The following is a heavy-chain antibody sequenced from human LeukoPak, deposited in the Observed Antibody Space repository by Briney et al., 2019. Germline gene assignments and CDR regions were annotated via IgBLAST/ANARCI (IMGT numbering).Heavy chain of an antibody. J-gene: IGHJ5*02. V-gene: IGHV1-8*01. CDR3: ARGLDRAIAAAP. CDR1: GYTFTSYD. CDR2: MNPNSGNT. D-gene: IGHD6-13*01. Sequence: GASVKVSCKASGYTFTSYDINWVRQATGQGLEWMGWMNPNSGNTGYAQKFQGRVTMTRNTSISTAYMELSSLRSEDTAVYYCARGLDRAIAAAPWGQGTLVTVSS.